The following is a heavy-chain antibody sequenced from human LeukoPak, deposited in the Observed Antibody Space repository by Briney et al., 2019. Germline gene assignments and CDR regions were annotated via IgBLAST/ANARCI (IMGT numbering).Heavy chain of an antibody. CDR2: ISSSSSTI. J-gene: IGHJ3*02. CDR1: GFTFSSYS. CDR3: ARDGPYYYDSRALGDAFDI. D-gene: IGHD3-22*01. Sequence: PGGSLRLSCAASGFTFSSYSMNWVRQAPGKGLEWVSYISSSSSTIYYADSVKGRFTISRDNAKNSLYLQMNSLRAEDTAVYYCARDGPYYYDSRALGDAFDIWGQGTMVTVSS. V-gene: IGHV3-48*01.